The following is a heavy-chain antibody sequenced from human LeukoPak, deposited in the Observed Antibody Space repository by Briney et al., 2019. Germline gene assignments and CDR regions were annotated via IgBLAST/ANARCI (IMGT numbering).Heavy chain of an antibody. Sequence: GESLKISCKGSGYSFTSYWIGWVRQMPGKGLEWMGSIYPGDSDTRYSPSFQGQVTIPADKSISTAYLQWSSLKASDTAMYYCAISYNWNDEFYYYYMDVWGKGTTVTVS. CDR3: AISYNWNDEFYYYYMDV. CDR2: IYPGDSDT. J-gene: IGHJ6*03. V-gene: IGHV5-51*01. CDR1: GYSFTSYW. D-gene: IGHD1-1*01.